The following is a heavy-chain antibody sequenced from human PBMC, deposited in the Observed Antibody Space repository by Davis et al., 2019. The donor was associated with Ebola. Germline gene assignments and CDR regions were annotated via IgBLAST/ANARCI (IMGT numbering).Heavy chain of an antibody. CDR1: GYSFTSYW. D-gene: IGHD2-2*02. V-gene: IGHV5-51*01. CDR3: ARVYCSSTSCYTYFDY. Sequence: GESLKISCKGSGYSFTSYWIGWVRQMPGKGLEWMGIIYPGDSDTRYSPSFQGQVTISADKSISTAYLQWSSLKASDTAMYYCARVYCSSTSCYTYFDYWGQGTLVTVSS. CDR2: IYPGDSDT. J-gene: IGHJ4*02.